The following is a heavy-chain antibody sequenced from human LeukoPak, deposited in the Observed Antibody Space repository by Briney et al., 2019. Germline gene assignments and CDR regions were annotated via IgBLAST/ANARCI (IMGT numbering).Heavy chain of an antibody. CDR3: ASCGYSYGTPYYYYYYMDV. Sequence: GASVKVSCKASGYTFTSYYMHWVRQAPGQGLEWMGIINPSGGSTSYAQKFQGRVTMTRDTSISTAYMELSRLRSDDTAVYYCASCGYSYGTPYYYYYYMDVWGKGTTVTVSS. D-gene: IGHD5-18*01. J-gene: IGHJ6*03. CDR1: GYTFTSYY. CDR2: INPSGGST. V-gene: IGHV1-46*01.